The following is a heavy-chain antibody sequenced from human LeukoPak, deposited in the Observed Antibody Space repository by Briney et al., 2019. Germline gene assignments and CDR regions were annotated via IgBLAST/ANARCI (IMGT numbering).Heavy chain of an antibody. CDR3: ARGIAAAIRY. J-gene: IGHJ4*02. Sequence: PGGSLRPSCAASGFTFSRYGMHWVRQAPGKGLEWVAVIWYDGSNKYYADSVKGRFTISRDNSKNTLYLQMNSLRAGDTAVYYCARGIAAAIRYWGQGTLVTVSS. CDR2: IWYDGSNK. V-gene: IGHV3-33*01. D-gene: IGHD6-13*01. CDR1: GFTFSRYG.